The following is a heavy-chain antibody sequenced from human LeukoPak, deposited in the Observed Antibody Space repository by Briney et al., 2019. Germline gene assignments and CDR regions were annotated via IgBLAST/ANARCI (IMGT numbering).Heavy chain of an antibody. Sequence: GGSLRLSCAASGFTFSSYGMSWVRQAPGKGLEWVSAISGSGGSTYYADSVKGRFTISRDNSKNTLYLQMNSLRAEDTAVYYCARLVVVTYDAFDIWGPGTMVTASS. J-gene: IGHJ3*02. V-gene: IGHV3-23*01. D-gene: IGHD3-22*01. CDR1: GFTFSSYG. CDR2: ISGSGGST. CDR3: ARLVVVTYDAFDI.